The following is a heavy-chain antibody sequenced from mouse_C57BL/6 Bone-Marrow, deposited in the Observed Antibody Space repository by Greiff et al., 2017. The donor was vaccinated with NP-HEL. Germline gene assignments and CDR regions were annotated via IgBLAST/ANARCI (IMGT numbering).Heavy chain of an antibody. J-gene: IGHJ4*01. Sequence: DVHLVESGGGLVQPGGSLKLSCAASGFTFSDYGMAWVRQAPRKGPEWVAFISNLAYSIYYADTVTGRFTISRENAKNTLYLEMSSLRSEDTAMYYCARRGGSSGFPYYAMDYWGQGTSVTVSS. V-gene: IGHV5-15*04. D-gene: IGHD3-2*02. CDR1: GFTFSDYG. CDR3: ARRGGSSGFPYYAMDY. CDR2: ISNLAYSI.